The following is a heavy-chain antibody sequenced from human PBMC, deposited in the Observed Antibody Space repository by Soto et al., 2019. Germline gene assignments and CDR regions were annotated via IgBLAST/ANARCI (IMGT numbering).Heavy chain of an antibody. J-gene: IGHJ4*02. CDR3: ARDAPPADY. CDR1: GYTFTSYA. Sequence: QVQLVQSGAEVKKPGASVKVSCKASGYTFTSYAISWVRQAPGQGLEWMGWISAYNGNTNYAQKPQXXXTXXTDTSTSTAYMELRSLRSDDTAVYYCARDAPPADYWGQGTLVTVSS. CDR2: ISAYNGNT. V-gene: IGHV1-18*01.